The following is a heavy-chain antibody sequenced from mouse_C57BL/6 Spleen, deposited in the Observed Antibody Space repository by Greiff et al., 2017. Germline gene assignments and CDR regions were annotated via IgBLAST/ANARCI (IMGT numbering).Heavy chain of an antibody. CDR1: GYTFTSYG. CDR3: ARGTTVVATRGYFDY. V-gene: IGHV1-81*01. Sequence: QVQLKQSGAELARPGASVKLSCKASGYTFTSYGISWVKQRTGQGLEWIGEIYPRSGNTYYNEKFKGKATLTADKSSSTAYMELRSLTSEDSAVYFCARGTTVVATRGYFDYWGQGTTLTVSS. CDR2: IYPRSGNT. D-gene: IGHD1-1*01. J-gene: IGHJ2*01.